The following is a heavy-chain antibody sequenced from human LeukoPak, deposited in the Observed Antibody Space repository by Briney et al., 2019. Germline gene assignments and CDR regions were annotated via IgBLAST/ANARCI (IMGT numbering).Heavy chain of an antibody. CDR1: GGTSSSYT. D-gene: IGHD3-16*02. V-gene: IGHV1-69*04. CDR3: ARDAGRSTFGGVIVPPYFDY. Sequence: ASVKVSCKASGGTSSSYTISWVRQAPGQGLEWMGRIIPILGIANYAQKFQGRVTITADKSTSTAYMELSSLRSEDTAVYYCARDAGRSTFGGVIVPPYFDYWGQGTLVTVSS. CDR2: IIPILGIA. J-gene: IGHJ4*02.